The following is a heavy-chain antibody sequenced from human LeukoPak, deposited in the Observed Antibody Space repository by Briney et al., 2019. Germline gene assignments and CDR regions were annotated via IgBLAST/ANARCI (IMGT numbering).Heavy chain of an antibody. Sequence: GGSLRLSCVASGINFSSYWMYWVRQAPGKGLVCVSRIKFDGTSTTYADSVKGRFTVSRDNSKNTLYLQMNSLRAEDTAVYYCASGIYSSSSRYFDYWGQGTLVTVSS. J-gene: IGHJ4*02. D-gene: IGHD6-6*01. CDR3: ASGIYSSSSRYFDY. V-gene: IGHV3-74*01. CDR2: IKFDGTST. CDR1: GINFSSYW.